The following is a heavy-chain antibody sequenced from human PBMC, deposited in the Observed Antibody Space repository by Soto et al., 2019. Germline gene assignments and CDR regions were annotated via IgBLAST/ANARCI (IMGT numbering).Heavy chain of an antibody. J-gene: IGHJ4*02. CDR3: ARDAVVTRHEYYFDY. Sequence: QVQLVESGGGVVQPGRSLRLSCAASGFTFSSYAMHWVRQAPGKGLEWVAVISYDGSNKYYADSVKGRFTISRDNPKNTLYLQMNSLRAEDTAVYYCARDAVVTRHEYYFDYWGQGTLVTVSS. CDR1: GFTFSSYA. V-gene: IGHV3-30-3*01. D-gene: IGHD2-21*02. CDR2: ISYDGSNK.